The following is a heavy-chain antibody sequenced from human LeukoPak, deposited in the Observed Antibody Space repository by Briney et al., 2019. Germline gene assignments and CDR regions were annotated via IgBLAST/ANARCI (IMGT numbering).Heavy chain of an antibody. Sequence: SVKVSRKASGGTLSSYDISWVRQAPGQGLEWMGSIIPILGIANYAQKFQGRVTITADKSTSTAYMGLSSLRSEDTAVYYCARETYCGGDCYSELGFDHWGQGTLVTVSS. CDR1: GGTLSSYD. J-gene: IGHJ5*02. CDR2: IIPILGIA. CDR3: ARETYCGGDCYSELGFDH. V-gene: IGHV1-69*04. D-gene: IGHD2-21*02.